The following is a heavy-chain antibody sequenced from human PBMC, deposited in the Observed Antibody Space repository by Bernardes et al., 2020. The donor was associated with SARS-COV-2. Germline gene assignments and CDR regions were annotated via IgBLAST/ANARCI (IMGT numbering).Heavy chain of an antibody. V-gene: IGHV4-34*01. J-gene: IGHJ3*02. CDR3: ARGARISMIVVVMPHAAFGI. CDR1: GASFRGYY. D-gene: IGHD3-22*01. Sequence: SETLSLTCAVYGASFRGYYWSWIRQPPGKGLEWIGEMDHSGSINYNPSLKSRVTMSVDTSKNQFSLKLNSVTAADTAVYYCARGARISMIVVVMPHAAFGIWGQGTLVSVSS. CDR2: MDHSGSI.